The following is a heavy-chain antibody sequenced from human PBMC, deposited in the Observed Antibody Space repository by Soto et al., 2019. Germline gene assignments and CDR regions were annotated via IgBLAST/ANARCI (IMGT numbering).Heavy chain of an antibody. CDR2: INPLSGIS. CDR3: ATPACAATWCSPAPNLDH. CDR1: GGTFVRHV. J-gene: IGHJ4*02. V-gene: IGHV1-69*09. D-gene: IGHD2-2*01. Sequence: QVQLVQSGAEVKKPESSVKVSCKTSGGTFVRHVISWVRQAPGQGPEWMGKINPLSGISNYAQKFRDRVTFTADTDSSTAYMELSSLRSDDTAVYYCATPACAATWCSPAPNLDHWGQGTLVTVSS.